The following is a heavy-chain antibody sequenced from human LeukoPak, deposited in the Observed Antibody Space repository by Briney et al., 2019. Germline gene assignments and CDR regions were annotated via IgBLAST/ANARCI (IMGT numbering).Heavy chain of an antibody. CDR1: GGSISSYY. CDR3: ASLHDIVVIPDATIDY. J-gene: IGHJ4*02. CDR2: IYYSGST. D-gene: IGHD2-2*01. Sequence: SETLSLTCTVSGGSISSYYWSWIRQPPGKGLEWIGYIYYSGSTDYNPSLKSRVTISVDTSKNQFSLKLSSVTAADTAVYYCASLHDIVVIPDATIDYWGQGTLVTVSS. V-gene: IGHV4-59*01.